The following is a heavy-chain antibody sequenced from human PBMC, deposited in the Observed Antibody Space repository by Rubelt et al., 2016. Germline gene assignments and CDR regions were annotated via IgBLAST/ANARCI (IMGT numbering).Heavy chain of an antibody. Sequence: QVQLQESGPGLVKPSETLSLTCTVSGDSIRSYYWSWIRQPPGKGLEWIGYIYYSGSTNYNPSLKSRVTISVDTSKNQFSLKLSSVTAAETAVYYCASHLRGYSYDQAFDYWGQGTLVTVSS. CDR1: GDSIRSYY. J-gene: IGHJ4*02. CDR2: IYYSGST. CDR3: ASHLRGYSYDQAFDY. D-gene: IGHD5-18*01. V-gene: IGHV4-59*08.